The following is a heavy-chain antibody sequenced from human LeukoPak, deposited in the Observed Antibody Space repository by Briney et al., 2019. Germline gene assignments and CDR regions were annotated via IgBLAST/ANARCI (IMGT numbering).Heavy chain of an antibody. CDR3: AKDPAAMGEYFQH. CDR2: ISWNSGSI. Sequence: GRSLRLSCAASGFTFDDYAMHWVRQAPGKGLEWVSGISWNSGSIGYADSVKGRFTISRDNAKNSLYLQMSSLRAEDTALYYCAKDPAAMGEYFQHWGQGTLVTVSS. D-gene: IGHD2-2*01. J-gene: IGHJ1*01. V-gene: IGHV3-9*01. CDR1: GFTFDDYA.